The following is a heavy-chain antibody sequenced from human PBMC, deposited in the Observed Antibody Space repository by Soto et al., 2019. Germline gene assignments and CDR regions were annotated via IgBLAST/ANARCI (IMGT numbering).Heavy chain of an antibody. Sequence: QVQLQESGPGLVKPSQTLSLTCTVSGGSISSGDYYWSWIRQPPGKGLEWIGYIYYSGSTYYNPCTKGRVTISVDTSKNQFSLKLSSVTAADTAVYYCARAIGLVDWFDPWGQGSLVTVCS. D-gene: IGHD3-10*01. CDR2: IYYSGST. J-gene: IGHJ5*02. CDR1: GGSISSGDYY. V-gene: IGHV4-30-4*01. CDR3: ARAIGLVDWFDP.